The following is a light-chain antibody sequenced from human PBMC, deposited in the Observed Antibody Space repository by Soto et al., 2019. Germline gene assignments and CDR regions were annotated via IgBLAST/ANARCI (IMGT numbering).Light chain of an antibody. CDR2: GNS. CDR3: QSYDSRLSAHVV. Sequence: QSVLTQPPSVSGAPGQRVTISCTGSSSNIGAGYDVHWYQQLPGTAPKVLIYGNSNRPSGVPDRFSGSKSGTSASLAITGLQAADEANYYCQSYDSRLSAHVVFGGGTQLTVL. CDR1: SSNIGAGYD. J-gene: IGLJ2*01. V-gene: IGLV1-40*01.